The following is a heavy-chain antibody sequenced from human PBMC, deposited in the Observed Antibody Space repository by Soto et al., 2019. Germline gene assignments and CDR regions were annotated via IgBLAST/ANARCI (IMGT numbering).Heavy chain of an antibody. CDR1: GGTFSSYA. Sequence: QVQLVQSGAEVKKPGSSVKVSCKASGGTFSSYAISWVRQAPGQGLEWMGGISPIFGTANYAQKFQGRVTIAADESTSTAYMELSSLRSEDTAVYYCARGYYDSSGYNEDYWGQGTLVTVSS. CDR3: ARGYYDSSGYNEDY. CDR2: ISPIFGTA. V-gene: IGHV1-69*01. J-gene: IGHJ4*02. D-gene: IGHD3-22*01.